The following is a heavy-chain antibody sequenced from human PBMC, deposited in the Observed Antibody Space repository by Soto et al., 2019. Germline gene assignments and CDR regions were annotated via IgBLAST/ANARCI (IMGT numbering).Heavy chain of an antibody. J-gene: IGHJ6*02. Sequence: SQTLSLTCAISGDSVSSNSAAWNWIRQSPSRGLEWLGRTYYRSKWYNDYAVSVKSRITISPDTSKNQFSLQLNSVTPEDTAVYYCARDSGPSCSSTSCYTYFAFGMDVWGQGTTVTVSS. D-gene: IGHD2-2*02. CDR3: ARDSGPSCSSTSCYTYFAFGMDV. V-gene: IGHV6-1*01. CDR2: TYYRSKWYN. CDR1: GDSVSSNSAA.